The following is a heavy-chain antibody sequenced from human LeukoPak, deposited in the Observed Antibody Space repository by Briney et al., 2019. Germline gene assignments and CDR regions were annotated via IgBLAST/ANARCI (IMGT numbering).Heavy chain of an antibody. CDR2: MNPNSGNT. D-gene: IGHD5-12*01. Sequence: ASVKVSCKASGYTFTSYDINWVRQATGQGLEWMGWMNPNSGNTVYAQKFQGRVTMTRNTSISTAYMELSSLRSEDTAVYYCATLKDGYNKGSFDYWGQGTLVTVSS. CDR1: GYTFTSYD. J-gene: IGHJ4*02. V-gene: IGHV1-8*01. CDR3: ATLKDGYNKGSFDY.